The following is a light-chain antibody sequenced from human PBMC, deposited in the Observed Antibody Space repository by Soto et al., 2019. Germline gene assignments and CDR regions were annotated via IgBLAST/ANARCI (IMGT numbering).Light chain of an antibody. CDR1: SSDVGGYNY. CDR2: EVS. V-gene: IGLV2-14*01. Sequence: QSVLTQPASVSGSPGQSITISCTGTSSDVGGYNYVSWYQRHPGKAPKLMIYEVSNRPSGVSNRFSGSKSGNTASLTISGLQAEDEADYHCSSYTSSSTVVFGGGTKLTVL. CDR3: SSYTSSSTVV. J-gene: IGLJ2*01.